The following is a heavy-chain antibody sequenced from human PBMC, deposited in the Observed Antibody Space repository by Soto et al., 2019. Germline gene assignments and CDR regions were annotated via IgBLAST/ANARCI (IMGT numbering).Heavy chain of an antibody. CDR2: INPNSGGT. Sequence: ASVKVSCKASGYTFTGYYMHWVRQAPGQGLEWMGWINPNSGGTNYAQKFQGWVTMTRDTSISTAYMELSRLRSDDTAVYYCARATYYYDSSGYPINWFDPWGQGTLVTV. J-gene: IGHJ5*02. CDR1: GYTFTGYY. CDR3: ARATYYYDSSGYPINWFDP. V-gene: IGHV1-2*04. D-gene: IGHD3-22*01.